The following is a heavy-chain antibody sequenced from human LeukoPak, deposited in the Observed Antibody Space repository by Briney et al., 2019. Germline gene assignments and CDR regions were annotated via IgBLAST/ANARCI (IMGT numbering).Heavy chain of an antibody. CDR3: ARGYYYDSSGSFDY. D-gene: IGHD3-22*01. CDR2: ISGNGGST. V-gene: IGHV3-23*01. Sequence: GGPLRLSCAASGFTFSSYAMTWVRQAPGKGLEWVSVISGNGGSTYSADSVKGRFTISRDNSKNTLYLQMDSLRAEDTALYYCARGYYYDSSGSFDYWGQGTLVTVSS. J-gene: IGHJ4*02. CDR1: GFTFSSYA.